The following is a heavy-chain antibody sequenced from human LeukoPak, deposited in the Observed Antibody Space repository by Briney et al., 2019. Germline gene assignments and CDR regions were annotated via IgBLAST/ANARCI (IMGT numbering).Heavy chain of an antibody. CDR3: AKETVVTDMIGAFVDY. D-gene: IGHD4-23*01. Sequence: TRGSLRLSCAAPGYIFRSYGMHWVRQAPGKGLEWVAVISYDGSNQYYADSVKGRFTISRDNFKKMLYLQMNSLRPEDTAVYYCAKETVVTDMIGAFVDYWGQGTLVTVSS. J-gene: IGHJ4*02. CDR2: ISYDGSNQ. V-gene: IGHV3-30*18. CDR1: GYIFRSYG.